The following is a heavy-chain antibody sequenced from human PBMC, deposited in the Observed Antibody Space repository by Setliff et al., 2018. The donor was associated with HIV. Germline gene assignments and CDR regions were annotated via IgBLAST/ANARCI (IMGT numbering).Heavy chain of an antibody. Sequence: PSETLSLTCAVYGGSFSGYYWSWIRQPPGKGLEWIGEINHSGSTNYNPSLKSRVTISVDTSKNQFSLKLSSVTAADTAVYYCARDFKRYNSPCRFDPWGQGTLVTVSS. CDR1: GGSFSGYY. CDR3: ARDFKRYNSPCRFDP. CDR2: INHSGST. J-gene: IGHJ5*02. D-gene: IGHD6-13*01. V-gene: IGHV4-34*01.